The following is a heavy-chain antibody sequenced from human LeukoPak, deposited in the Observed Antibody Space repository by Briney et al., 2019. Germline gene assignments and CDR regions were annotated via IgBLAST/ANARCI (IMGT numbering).Heavy chain of an antibody. J-gene: IGHJ4*02. CDR3: ARGGYYDFWSGYYQDY. CDR1: GFTFSSYE. CDR2: ISSSGSTI. V-gene: IGHV3-48*03. D-gene: IGHD3-3*01. Sequence: GGSLRLSCAASGFTFSSYEMNWVRQAPGKGLEWVSYISSSGSTIYYADSVKGRFTISRDNSKNTLYLQLNSLRGDVTAVYYCARGGYYDFWSGYYQDYWGQGTLVTVSS.